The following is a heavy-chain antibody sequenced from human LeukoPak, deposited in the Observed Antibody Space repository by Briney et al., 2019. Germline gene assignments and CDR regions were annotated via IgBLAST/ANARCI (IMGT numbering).Heavy chain of an antibody. V-gene: IGHV3-7*01. J-gene: IGHJ6*03. D-gene: IGHD3-3*01. Sequence: GGSLRLSCAASGFTFSSYWMSWARQAPGKGLEWVANIKQDGSEKYYVDSVKGRFTISRDNAKNSLYLQMNSLRAEDTAVYYCARDEVDDYYFWSGPRYYMDVWGKGTTVTVSS. CDR1: GFTFSSYW. CDR3: ARDEVDDYYFWSGPRYYMDV. CDR2: IKQDGSEK.